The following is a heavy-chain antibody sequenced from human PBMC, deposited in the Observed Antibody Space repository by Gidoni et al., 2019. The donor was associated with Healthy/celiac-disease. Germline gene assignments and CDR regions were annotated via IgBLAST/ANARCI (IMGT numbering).Heavy chain of an antibody. CDR1: GFTFSSYG. Sequence: QVQLVESGGGVVQPGGSLRLSCAASGFTFSSYGMHWVRQAPGKGLEWVAFIRYDGSNKYYADSVKGRFTISRDNSKNTLYLQMNSLRAEDTAVYYCAKDREAYDSSGYLGYWGQGTLVTVSS. D-gene: IGHD3-22*01. V-gene: IGHV3-30*02. J-gene: IGHJ4*02. CDR3: AKDREAYDSSGYLGY. CDR2: IRYDGSNK.